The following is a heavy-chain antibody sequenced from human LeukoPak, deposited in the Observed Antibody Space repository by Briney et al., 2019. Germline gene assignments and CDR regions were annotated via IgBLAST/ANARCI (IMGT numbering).Heavy chain of an antibody. CDR1: GGTFSSYA. CDR2: IIPIFGTA. J-gene: IGHJ4*02. D-gene: IGHD3-10*01. CDR3: AILLWFGESLPDY. V-gene: IGHV1-69*05. Sequence: SVKVSCKASGGTFSSYAISWVRQAPGQGLEWRGGIIPIFGTANYAQKFQGRVTITTDESTSTAYMELSSLRSEDTAVYYCAILLWFGESLPDYWGQGTLVTVSS.